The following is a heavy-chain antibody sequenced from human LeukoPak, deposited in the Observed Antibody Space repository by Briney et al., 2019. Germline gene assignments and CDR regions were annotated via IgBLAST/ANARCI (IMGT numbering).Heavy chain of an antibody. Sequence: SETLSLTCTVSGGSISSTSYYWGWIRQPPGKGLEWIGSIYYRGSTHYNPSLKSRVTISVDTSKNQFSLNLSSATAADTAVYYCARGLRLYSGYDFLRYWGQGTLVTVSS. CDR2: IYYRGST. J-gene: IGHJ4*02. CDR1: GGSISSTSYY. D-gene: IGHD5-12*01. V-gene: IGHV4-39*01. CDR3: ARGLRLYSGYDFLRY.